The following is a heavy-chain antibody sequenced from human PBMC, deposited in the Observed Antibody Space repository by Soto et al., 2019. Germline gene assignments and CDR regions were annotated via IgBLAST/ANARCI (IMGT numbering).Heavy chain of an antibody. V-gene: IGHV3-30-3*01. D-gene: IGHD6-13*01. Sequence: GGSLRLSCAASGFTFSSYAMHWVRQAPGKGLEWVAVISYDGSNKYYADSVKGRFTISRDNSKNTLYLQMNSLRAEDTAVYYCARVGSSSWFNYFDYWGQGTLVTVSS. CDR1: GFTFSSYA. J-gene: IGHJ4*02. CDR3: ARVGSSSWFNYFDY. CDR2: ISYDGSNK.